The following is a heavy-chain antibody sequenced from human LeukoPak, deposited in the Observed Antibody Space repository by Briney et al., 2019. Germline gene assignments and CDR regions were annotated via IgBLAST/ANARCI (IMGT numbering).Heavy chain of an antibody. CDR1: GFTFSGSA. CDR3: TSHTRSIVATTRTDY. D-gene: IGHD5-12*01. CDR2: IRSKANSYAT. V-gene: IGHV3-73*01. Sequence: HPGGSLKLSCAASGFTFSGSAMHWVRQASGKGLDWVGRIRSKANSYATAYAASVKGRFTISRDDSKNTAYLQMNSLKTEDTAVYYCTSHTRSIVATTRTDYWGQGTLVTVSS. J-gene: IGHJ4*02.